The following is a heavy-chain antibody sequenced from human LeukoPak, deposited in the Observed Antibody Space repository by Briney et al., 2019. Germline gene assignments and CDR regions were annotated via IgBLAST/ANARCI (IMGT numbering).Heavy chain of an antibody. V-gene: IGHV3-53*01. CDR1: GFTFSSYG. Sequence: PGGSLRLSCAASGFTFSSYGMHWVRQAPGKGLEWVSVIYSGGSTYYADSVKGRFTISRDNSKNTLYLQMNSLRAEDTAVYYCARGPPFDYWGQGTLVTVSS. CDR2: IYSGGST. CDR3: ARGPPFDY. J-gene: IGHJ4*02.